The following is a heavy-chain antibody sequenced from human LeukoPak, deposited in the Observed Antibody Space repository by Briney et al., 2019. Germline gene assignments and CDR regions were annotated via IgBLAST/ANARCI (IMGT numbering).Heavy chain of an antibody. Sequence: GGSLRLSCAASGFTFTSDWMTWVRQAPGKGLEWVANIRQDGDEKYYVDSVKGRFTISRDNDKNSLYLQMNNLRAEDTDVYYCAREGVGLWSFLDFWGQGTLVTVSS. CDR1: GFTFTSDW. CDR2: IRQDGDEK. CDR3: AREGVGLWSFLDF. V-gene: IGHV3-7*01. D-gene: IGHD4/OR15-4a*01. J-gene: IGHJ4*02.